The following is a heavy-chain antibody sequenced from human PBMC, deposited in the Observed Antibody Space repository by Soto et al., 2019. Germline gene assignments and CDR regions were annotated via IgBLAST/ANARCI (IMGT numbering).Heavy chain of an antibody. D-gene: IGHD3-3*01. CDR2: IKQDGSEK. CDR1: GFTFSSYW. J-gene: IGHJ4*02. CDR3: AREDYDFWSGSLDY. Sequence: LRLSCAASGFTFSSYWMSWVRQAPGKGLEWVADIKQDGSEKYYVDSVKGRFTISRDNAKNSLYLQMNSLRAEDTAVYYCAREDYDFWSGSLDYWGQGTLVTVSS. V-gene: IGHV3-7*01.